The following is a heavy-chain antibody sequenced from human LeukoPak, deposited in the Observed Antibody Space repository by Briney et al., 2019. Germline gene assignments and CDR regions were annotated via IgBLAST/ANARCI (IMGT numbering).Heavy chain of an antibody. CDR1: GYTFTDYY. Sequence: GASVKVSCKASGYTFTDYYVHWVRQAPGQGLEWMGWINPYSGGTSYAQKFQGRVTMTRDTSISTAYMDLSRLRSDDTAVYYCARHSTERVRYFDGPGGSWGQGTLVTVAS. D-gene: IGHD3-9*01. CDR3: ARHSTERVRYFDGPGGS. J-gene: IGHJ5*02. CDR2: INPYSGGT. V-gene: IGHV1-2*02.